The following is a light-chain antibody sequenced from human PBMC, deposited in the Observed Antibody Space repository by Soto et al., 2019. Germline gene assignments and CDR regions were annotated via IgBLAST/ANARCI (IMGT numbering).Light chain of an antibody. V-gene: IGLV2-11*01. CDR2: DVN. J-gene: IGLJ1*01. CDR3: CSYAGRYTYV. Sequence: QSALTQPRSVSGSPGQSVNISCSGTNSDVGGYNFVSWYLQHPGKAPKLMLYDVNKRPSGAPDRFSGSKSGNTASLTISGLRAEDEADYYCCSYAGRYTYVFGTGTKGTVL. CDR1: NSDVGGYNF.